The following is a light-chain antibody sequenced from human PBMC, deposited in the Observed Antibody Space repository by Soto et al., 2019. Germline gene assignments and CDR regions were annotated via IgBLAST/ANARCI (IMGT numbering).Light chain of an antibody. CDR3: SSDAGSNNLV. V-gene: IGLV2-8*01. Sequence: QSALIQPPSVSGSPGQSVTISCTGTRSDVGSYDYVSWYQQHPGTVPKPMIYNVNTRPSGVPDRFSGSKSGNTASMTISGLQAEDEADYYCSSDAGSNNLVFGGGTKLTVL. CDR1: RSDVGSYDY. CDR2: NVN. J-gene: IGLJ2*01.